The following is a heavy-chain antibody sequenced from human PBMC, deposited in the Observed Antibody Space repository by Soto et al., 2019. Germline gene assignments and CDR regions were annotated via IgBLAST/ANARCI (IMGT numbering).Heavy chain of an antibody. D-gene: IGHD3-22*01. J-gene: IGHJ5*02. V-gene: IGHV1-46*01. CDR3: ARGGYYDSSGYDNWFDP. Sequence: ASVKVSCNASGYTFTSYYMHWVRQAPGQGPEGRGIINPSGGSTSYAQKFQGRVTMTRDTSTSTVYMELSSLRSEDTAVYYCARGGYYDSSGYDNWFDPWGQGTLVTVSS. CDR1: GYTFTSYY. CDR2: INPSGGST.